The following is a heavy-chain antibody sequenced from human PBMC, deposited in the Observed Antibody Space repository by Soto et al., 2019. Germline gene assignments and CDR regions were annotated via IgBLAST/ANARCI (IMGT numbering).Heavy chain of an antibody. CDR3: AKDHYGEDPGRDYFDY. CDR2: ISGSGGST. D-gene: IGHD4-17*01. CDR1: GFTFSSYA. V-gene: IGHV3-23*01. J-gene: IGHJ4*02. Sequence: PGGSLRLSCAASGFTFSSYAMSWVRQAPGKGLEWVSAISGSGGSTYYADSVKGRFTISRDNSKNTLYLQMNSLRAEDTAVYYCAKDHYGEDPGRDYFDYWGQGTLVTVPS.